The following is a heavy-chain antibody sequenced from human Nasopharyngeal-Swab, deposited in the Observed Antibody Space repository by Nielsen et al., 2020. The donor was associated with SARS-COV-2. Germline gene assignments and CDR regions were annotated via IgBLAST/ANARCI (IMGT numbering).Heavy chain of an antibody. Sequence: ASVKVSCKASGYTFTSYDINWVRQATGQGLEWMGWMNPNSGNTGYAQKFQGRVTITRNTSISTAYMELSSLRSEDTAVYYCARVYCSSTSCFDGMDVWGQGTTVPSP. CDR2: MNPNSGNT. D-gene: IGHD2-2*01. CDR3: ARVYCSSTSCFDGMDV. J-gene: IGHJ6*02. V-gene: IGHV1-8*03. CDR1: GYTFTSYD.